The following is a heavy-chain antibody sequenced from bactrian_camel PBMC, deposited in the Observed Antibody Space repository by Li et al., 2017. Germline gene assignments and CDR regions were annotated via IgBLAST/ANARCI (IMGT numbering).Heavy chain of an antibody. J-gene: IGHJ6*01. D-gene: IGHD1*01. CDR3: VTGDGVGPYDFVY. V-gene: IGHV3S1*01. Sequence: VQLVESGGGLVQPGESLRLSCAASGWTFSRYWMYWVRQAPGKGLEWVSYIQIDGSSTSYADSVKGRFTISRDNAKTTVYLQMNSLKPEDTALYYCVTGDGVGPYDFVYWGQGTQVTVS. CDR1: GWTFSRYW. CDR2: IQIDGSST.